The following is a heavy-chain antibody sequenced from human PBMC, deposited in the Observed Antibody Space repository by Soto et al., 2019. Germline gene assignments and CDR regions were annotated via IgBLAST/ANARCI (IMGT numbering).Heavy chain of an antibody. CDR3: ARDWGGLGY. V-gene: IGHV3-7*03. CDR2: IIKDGSER. Sequence: GSLRLSCVASGFTFSNYWMTWVRQAPGKGLEWVANIIKDGSERNYVDSVKGRFIISRDNAKNSLYLEMNSLRVDDTAVYYCARDWGGLGYWGQGTLVTVSS. D-gene: IGHD3-10*01. CDR1: GFTFSNYW. J-gene: IGHJ4*01.